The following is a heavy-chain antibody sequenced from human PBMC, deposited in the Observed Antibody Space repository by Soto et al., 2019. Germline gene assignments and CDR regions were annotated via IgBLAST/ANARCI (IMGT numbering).Heavy chain of an antibody. CDR3: ARGATSYYDSSGYYSKAGWFDP. CDR2: IKQDGSEK. J-gene: IGHJ5*02. Sequence: GGSLRLSCAASGFTFSSYWMSWVRQAPGKGLEWVANIKQDGSEKYYVDSVKGRFTISRDNAKNSLYLQMNSLRAEDTAVYYCARGATSYYDSSGYYSKAGWFDPWGQGTLVTVSS. D-gene: IGHD3-22*01. V-gene: IGHV3-7*01. CDR1: GFTFSSYW.